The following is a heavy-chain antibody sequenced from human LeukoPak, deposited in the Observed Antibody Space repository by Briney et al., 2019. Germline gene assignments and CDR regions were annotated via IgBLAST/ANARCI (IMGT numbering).Heavy chain of an antibody. CDR1: GYSITSAYY. Sequence: PSATLSVTCAVPGYSITSAYYCTWFPQPPAKGLQWFATIHHSGSTYYNPSLKSRVTISVDTSKNQFSLKLSSVTAADTAVYYCARDRPAKDIVVVPAAMDYMDVWGKGTTVTVSS. D-gene: IGHD2-2*01. CDR3: ARDRPAKDIVVVPAAMDYMDV. J-gene: IGHJ6*03. V-gene: IGHV4-38-2*02. CDR2: IHHSGST.